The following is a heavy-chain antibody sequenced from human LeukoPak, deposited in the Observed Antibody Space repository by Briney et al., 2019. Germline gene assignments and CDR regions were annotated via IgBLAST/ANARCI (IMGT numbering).Heavy chain of an antibody. J-gene: IGHJ6*03. CDR2: IYPGDSDT. CDR1: GYSFTSYW. CDR3: ARHRGATVRGGYYYYYYMDV. V-gene: IGHV5-51*01. Sequence: GESLKISCKGSGYSFTSYWIGWVRQMPGKGLEWMGIIYPGDSDTRYSPSFQGQVTISADKSISTAYLQWSSLEASDTAMYYCARHRGATVRGGYYYYYYMDVWGKGTTVTVSS. D-gene: IGHD4-11*01.